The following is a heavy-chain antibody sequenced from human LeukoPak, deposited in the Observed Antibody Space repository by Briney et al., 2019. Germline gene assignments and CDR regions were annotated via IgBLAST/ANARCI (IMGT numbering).Heavy chain of an antibody. J-gene: IGHJ4*02. Sequence: ASVKVSCKASGGTFISYAISWVRQAPGQGLEWMGGIIPIFGTANYAQKFQGRVTITADESTSTAYMELSSLRSEDTAVYYCARDGCSSTSCYGLDYWGQGTLVTVSS. CDR1: GGTFISYA. CDR2: IIPIFGTA. D-gene: IGHD2-2*01. V-gene: IGHV1-69*13. CDR3: ARDGCSSTSCYGLDY.